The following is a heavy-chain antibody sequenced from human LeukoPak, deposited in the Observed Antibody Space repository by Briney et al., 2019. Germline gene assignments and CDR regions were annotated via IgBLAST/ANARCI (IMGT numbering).Heavy chain of an antibody. CDR2: ISGSGGST. J-gene: IGHJ6*03. V-gene: IGHV3-23*01. CDR3: AKTAMVYPIYYYYYYMDV. CDR1: GFTFSSYA. Sequence: GGSLRLSCAASGFTFSSYAMSWVRQAPGKGLEWVSAISGSGGSTYYADSVKGRFTISRDNSKNTLYLQMNSQRAEDTAVYYCAKTAMVYPIYYYYYYMDVWGKGTTVTVSS. D-gene: IGHD5-18*01.